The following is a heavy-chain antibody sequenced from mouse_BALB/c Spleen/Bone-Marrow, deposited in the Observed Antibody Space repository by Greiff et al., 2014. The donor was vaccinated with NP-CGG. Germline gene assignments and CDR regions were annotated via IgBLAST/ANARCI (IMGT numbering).Heavy chain of an antibody. D-gene: IGHD5-1*01. CDR1: GFTFTDYF. CDR2: IRNKPNGYTT. V-gene: IGHV7-3*02. CDR3: ARDYSGYFDF. Sequence: DVKLVESGGGLVQPGGSLRLSCTTSGFTFTDYFMTWVRQPPGKALEWLGFIRNKPNGYTTEYNPSVKGRFTISRDNSQGILYLQINPLRAEDSAIYYFARDYSGYFDFWGQGTTLTVSS. J-gene: IGHJ2*01.